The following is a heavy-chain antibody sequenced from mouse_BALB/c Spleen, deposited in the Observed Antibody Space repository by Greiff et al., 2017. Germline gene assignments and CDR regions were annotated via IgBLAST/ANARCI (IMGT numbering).Heavy chain of an antibody. CDR2: IWGDGST. J-gene: IGHJ4*01. CDR1: GFSLTGYG. CDR3: AREDDYDVRAMDY. V-gene: IGHV2-6-7*01. D-gene: IGHD2-4*01. Sequence: QVQLQQSGPGLVAPSQSLSITCTVSGFSLTGYGVNWVRQPPGKGLEWLGMIWGDGSTDYNSALKSRLSISKDNSKSQVFLKMNSLQTDDTARYYCAREDDYDVRAMDYWGQGTSVTVSS.